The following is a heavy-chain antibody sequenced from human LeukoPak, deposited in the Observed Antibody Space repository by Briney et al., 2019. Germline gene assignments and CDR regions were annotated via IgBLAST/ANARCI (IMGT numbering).Heavy chain of an antibody. Sequence: GGSLRLSCAASGFTFSSYSMNWVRQAPGKGLEWVSSISSSSSYIYYADSVKGRFTISRDNAKNSLYLQMNSLRAEDTAVYYCAKDKAVQFSGGYFDYWGQGTLVTVSS. J-gene: IGHJ4*02. CDR3: AKDKAVQFSGGYFDY. D-gene: IGHD1-26*01. CDR1: GFTFSSYS. V-gene: IGHV3-21*01. CDR2: ISSSSSYI.